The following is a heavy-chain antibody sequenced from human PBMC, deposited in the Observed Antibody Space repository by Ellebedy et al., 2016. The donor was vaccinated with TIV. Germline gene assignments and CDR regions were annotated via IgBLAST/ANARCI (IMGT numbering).Heavy chain of an antibody. CDR3: VKDPYAFGGIIVTPDAFDL. CDR2: ISAYGDNT. J-gene: IGHJ3*01. Sequence: GESLKISXAASGFAFSRYPMNWVRQAPGKGLEWVSGISAYGDNTYYADSVKGRFTISRDNSKNTLSLQMNSLRVEDTATFYCVKDPYAFGGIIVTPDAFDLWGRGTVVTVSS. V-gene: IGHV3-23*01. CDR1: GFAFSRYP. D-gene: IGHD3-16*02.